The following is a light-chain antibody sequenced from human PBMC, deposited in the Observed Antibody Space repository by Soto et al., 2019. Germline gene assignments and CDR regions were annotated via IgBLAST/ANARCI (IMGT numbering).Light chain of an antibody. CDR2: GAS. CDR3: QQYGSS. V-gene: IGKV3-20*01. J-gene: IGKJ1*01. Sequence: EIVLTQSPGTLSLSPGERATLSCRASQSVSSSYLAWYQQKPGQAPRLLIYGASSRATGIPDRFSGSGSGTVFTITISRLEPEDYAVYYCQQYGSSFGQGTKVEIK. CDR1: QSVSSSY.